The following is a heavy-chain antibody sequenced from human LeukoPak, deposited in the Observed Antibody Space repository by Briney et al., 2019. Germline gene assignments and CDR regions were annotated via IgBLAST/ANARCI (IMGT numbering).Heavy chain of an antibody. J-gene: IGHJ4*02. V-gene: IGHV3-30*18. D-gene: IGHD3-10*01. CDR3: AKGDPYGSGSYPVAY. CDR1: GFTFSRYG. CDR2: ISYDGSNK. Sequence: GGSLRLSCAASGFTFSRYGMHWVRQASGKGLEWVALISYDGSNKYYADSVKGRFTISRDNSKNTLYLQMNSLRPEDTAVYYCAKGDPYGSGSYPVAYWGQGTLVTVSS.